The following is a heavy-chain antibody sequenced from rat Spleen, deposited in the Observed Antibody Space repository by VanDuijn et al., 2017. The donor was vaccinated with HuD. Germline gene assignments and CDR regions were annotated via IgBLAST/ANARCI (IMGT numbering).Heavy chain of an antibody. CDR2: INYDGNST. Sequence: EVQLVESDGGLVQPGRSLKLSCAASGFTFSDYYMAWVRQAPTKGLEWVATINYDGNSTYYRDSVKGRFTISRDNAKSTLYLQMDSLRSEDTATYYCVRSGFDYWGQGVMVKVSS. CDR1: GFTFSDYY. J-gene: IGHJ2*01. V-gene: IGHV5-29*01. CDR3: VRSGFDY.